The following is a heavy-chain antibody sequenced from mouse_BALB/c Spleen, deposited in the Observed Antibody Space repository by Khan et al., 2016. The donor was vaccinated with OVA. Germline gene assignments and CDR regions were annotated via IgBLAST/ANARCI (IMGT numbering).Heavy chain of an antibody. Sequence: EVELVESGGDLVKPGGSLKLSCAASGFTFSSYSMSWVRQTPDKRLEWVASISRGGDYTYYLDSVKGRFTISRDNAKNTLYLQMSDLKSEDTAMYYCAGHLTGSFAYWGQGTLVTVSA. V-gene: IGHV5-6*01. CDR1: GFTFSSYS. J-gene: IGHJ3*01. CDR3: AGHLTGSFAY. CDR2: ISRGGDYT.